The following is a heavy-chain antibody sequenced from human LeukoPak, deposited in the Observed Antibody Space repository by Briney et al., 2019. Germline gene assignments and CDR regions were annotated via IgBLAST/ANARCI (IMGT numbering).Heavy chain of an antibody. V-gene: IGHV1-2*02. CDR3: ARDRGYYGDYPYY. J-gene: IGHJ4*02. D-gene: IGHD4-17*01. CDR1: GYTFTGYY. Sequence: GASVKVSCKASGYTFTGYYMHWVRQAPGQELEGMGWINPNSGGTNYEQKFQGRVTMTRDTSISTAYMELSRLRSDDTAVYYCARDRGYYGDYPYYWGQGTLVTVSS. CDR2: INPNSGGT.